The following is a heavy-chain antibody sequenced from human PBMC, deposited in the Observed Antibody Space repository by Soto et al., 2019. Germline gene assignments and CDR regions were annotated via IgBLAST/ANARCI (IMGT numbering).Heavy chain of an antibody. CDR1: GGSISSYY. Sequence: QVQLQESGPGLVKPSETLSLTCTVSGGSISSYYWSWIRQPSGKGLEWIGYIYNSGSTNYNPSLKRRVTLSVDTSKNQFSLNLSSVTAADTAVYYCARGSTGYSSSWYRYWGQGTLVTVSS. J-gene: IGHJ4*02. CDR3: ARGSTGYSSSWYRY. V-gene: IGHV4-59*08. CDR2: IYNSGST. D-gene: IGHD6-13*01.